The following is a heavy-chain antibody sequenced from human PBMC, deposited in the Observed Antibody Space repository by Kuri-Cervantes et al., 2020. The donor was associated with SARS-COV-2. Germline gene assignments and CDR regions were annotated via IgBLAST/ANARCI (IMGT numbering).Heavy chain of an antibody. Sequence: LSLTCAASGFTFSSYAMSWVRQAPGKGLEWVSAISGSGGSTYYADSVKGRFTISRDNSQNTLYLHMKSLRSEDTAMYYCAKDRVGVQDFWGQGTLVTVSS. D-gene: IGHD2-21*01. CDR2: ISGSGGST. CDR3: AKDRVGVQDF. CDR1: GFTFSSYA. V-gene: IGHV3-23*01. J-gene: IGHJ4*02.